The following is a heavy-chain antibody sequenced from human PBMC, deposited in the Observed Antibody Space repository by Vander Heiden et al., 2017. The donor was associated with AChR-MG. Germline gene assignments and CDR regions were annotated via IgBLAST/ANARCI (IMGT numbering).Heavy chain of an antibody. D-gene: IGHD2-21*02. CDR1: GGTFSRYA. CDR3: ARGVIVVGTASPNDAFDI. Sequence: QVQLVQSGAEVKKPGSSVKVSCKASGGTFSRYAISWVRQAPGQGLEWMGGIIPIFGTANYAQKFQGRVTITADESTSTAYRELSSLRSEDTAVYYCARGVIVVGTASPNDAFDIWGQGTMVTVSS. V-gene: IGHV1-69*01. CDR2: IIPIFGTA. J-gene: IGHJ3*02.